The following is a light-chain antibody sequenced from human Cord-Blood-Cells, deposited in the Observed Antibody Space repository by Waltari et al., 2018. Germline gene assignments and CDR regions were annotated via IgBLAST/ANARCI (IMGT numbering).Light chain of an antibody. CDR1: TGAVTSGHY. CDR3: LLSYSGAWV. J-gene: IGLJ3*02. V-gene: IGLV7-46*01. Sequence: QALVTQEPSLTVSPGWTVTLTCGSSTGAVTSGHYPYWSKPKPGQAPRTLIYYTSNKHSCTPARFSGSLLGGKAALTLSGAQPEDEAEYYCLLSYSGAWVFGGGTKLTVL. CDR2: YTS.